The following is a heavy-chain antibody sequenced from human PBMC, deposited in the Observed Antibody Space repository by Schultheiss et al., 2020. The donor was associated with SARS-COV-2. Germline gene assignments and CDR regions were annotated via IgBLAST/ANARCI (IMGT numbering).Heavy chain of an antibody. CDR2: ISSSSSYI. CDR1: GFTFSSYW. J-gene: IGHJ3*02. Sequence: GGSLRLSCAASGFTFSSYWMHWVRQAPGKGLEWVSSISSSSSYIYYADSVKGRFTISRDNAKNTLYLQMNSLRAEDTAVYYCAREGVTEDAFDIWGQGTMVTVSS. D-gene: IGHD2-21*02. V-gene: IGHV3-21*01. CDR3: AREGVTEDAFDI.